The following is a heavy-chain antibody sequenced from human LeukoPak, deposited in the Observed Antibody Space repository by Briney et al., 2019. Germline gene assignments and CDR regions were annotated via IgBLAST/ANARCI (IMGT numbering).Heavy chain of an antibody. D-gene: IGHD3-10*01. V-gene: IGHV3-74*01. CDR2: MDIDGSST. CDR1: GFTFSSYW. Sequence: GGSLRLSCAASGFTFSSYWMHWVRQTPGRGLVWVPRMDIDGSSTSYADSVKGRFTISRDNAKNTLYLQMNSLRVEDTAVYYCARVGPYGSGSYHVDYWGQGTLVTVSS. CDR3: ARVGPYGSGSYHVDY. J-gene: IGHJ4*02.